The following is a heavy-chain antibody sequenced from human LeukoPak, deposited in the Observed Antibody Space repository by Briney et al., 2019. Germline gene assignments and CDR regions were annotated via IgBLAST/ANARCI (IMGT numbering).Heavy chain of an antibody. CDR1: GFTVDSNY. CDR2: IYTGGNT. D-gene: IGHD6-19*01. Sequence: GGSLRLSCAASGFTVDSNYLSWVRQAPGKGLEWVSTIYTGGNTYYAASVKGRFTISRDNAKNSVYLQMNGLKAEDTAVYHCVGGPGWVFDLWGRGTLVTVSS. J-gene: IGHJ2*01. V-gene: IGHV3-53*01. CDR3: VGGPGWVFDL.